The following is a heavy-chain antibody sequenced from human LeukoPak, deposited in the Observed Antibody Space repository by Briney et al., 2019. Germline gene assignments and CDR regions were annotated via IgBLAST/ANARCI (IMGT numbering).Heavy chain of an antibody. J-gene: IGHJ6*02. CDR3: AKHYYDNSGHRYGMDV. D-gene: IGHD3-22*01. Sequence: SLRLSXXASXFTFSNYGMSWGRQAPGKGLEWVSTVSDSGGSTYYGDNGKGRFKISRDNSKNTLYLQINTLRDEDTAVYYCAKHYYDNSGHRYGMDVWGQGTTVTVSS. CDR1: XFTFSNYG. V-gene: IGHV3-23*01. CDR2: VSDSGGST.